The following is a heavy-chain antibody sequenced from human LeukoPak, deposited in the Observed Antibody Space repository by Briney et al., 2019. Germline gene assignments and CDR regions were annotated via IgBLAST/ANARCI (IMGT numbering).Heavy chain of an antibody. CDR3: ARVRKGKGYSSSWYDY. CDR1: GGSIRSYY. J-gene: IGHJ4*02. V-gene: IGHV4-59*08. CDR2: THHSGNT. D-gene: IGHD6-13*01. Sequence: SETLSLICTVSGGSIRSYYWSWIRQPPGKALEWIGYTHHSGNTLYNPSLKSRVTISVDTSKNQFSLKLSSVTAADTAVYYCARVRKGKGYSSSWYDYWGQGTLVTVSS.